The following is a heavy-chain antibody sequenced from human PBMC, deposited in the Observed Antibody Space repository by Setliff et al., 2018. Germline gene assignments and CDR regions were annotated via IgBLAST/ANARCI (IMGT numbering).Heavy chain of an antibody. CDR1: GYSISSGYI. CDR3: TRNFLGWLARF. Sequence: SETLSLTCTVPGYSISSGYIWGWIRQPPGKGLEWVGNIGHTGSTNYNPSLKSRVTMSADTSKNQFSLKLKSVTAADTAVYYCTRNFLGWLARFWGRGTLVTVSS. CDR2: IGHTGST. V-gene: IGHV4-38-2*02. J-gene: IGHJ4*02. D-gene: IGHD6-19*01.